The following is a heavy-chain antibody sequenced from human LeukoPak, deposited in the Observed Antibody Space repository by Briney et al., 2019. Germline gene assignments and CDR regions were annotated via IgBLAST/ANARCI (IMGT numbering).Heavy chain of an antibody. J-gene: IGHJ4*02. Sequence: ASVKVSCKASGYTFTGYYMHWVRQAPGQGLEWMGWISAYNGNTNYAQKLQGRVTMTTDTSTSTAYMELRSLRSDDTAVYYCARDDSMVRGVLFPHFDYWGQGTLVTVSS. D-gene: IGHD3-10*01. CDR2: ISAYNGNT. CDR3: ARDDSMVRGVLFPHFDY. V-gene: IGHV1-18*04. CDR1: GYTFTGYY.